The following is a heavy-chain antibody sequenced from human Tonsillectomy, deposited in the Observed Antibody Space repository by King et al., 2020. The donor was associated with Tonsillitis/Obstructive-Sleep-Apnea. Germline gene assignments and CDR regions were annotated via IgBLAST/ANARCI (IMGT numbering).Heavy chain of an antibody. CDR2: INHSGST. V-gene: IGHV4-34*01. J-gene: IGHJ4*02. CDR1: GGSFSGYY. D-gene: IGHD3-22*01. Sequence: VQLQQWGAGLLKPSETLSLTCAVYGGSFSGYYWSWIRQPPGKGLEWIGEINHSGSTNYNPSLKSRVTISVDTSKNQFSLKLSSVTAADTAVYYCARGVLYYYDSSGYRIIFDYWGQGTLVTVSS. CDR3: ARGVLYYYDSSGYRIIFDY.